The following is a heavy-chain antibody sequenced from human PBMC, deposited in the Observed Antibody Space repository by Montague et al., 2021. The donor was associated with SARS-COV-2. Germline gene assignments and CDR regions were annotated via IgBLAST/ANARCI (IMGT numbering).Heavy chain of an antibody. D-gene: IGHD5-24*01. CDR2: TYYRSRWFD. V-gene: IGHV6-1*01. CDR3: ARGDGLGLYTGYAFDI. J-gene: IGHJ3*02. Sequence: CAISGDTVSGDNVSWNWIRQSPSRGLEWLGRTYYRSRWFDHYEVXMKGRISIKADTSKNQFSLQLDSVTPEDTAVYYCARGDGLGLYTGYAFDICGQGTLVTVSS. CDR1: GDTVSGDNVS.